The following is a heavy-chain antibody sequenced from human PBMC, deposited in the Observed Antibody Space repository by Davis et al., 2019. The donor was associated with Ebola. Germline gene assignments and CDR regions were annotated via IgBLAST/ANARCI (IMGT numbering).Heavy chain of an antibody. D-gene: IGHD6-19*01. V-gene: IGHV1-18*04. CDR1: GYTFTSYG. CDR3: ARGWDSSGWQN. Sequence: ASVKVSCKASGYTFTSYGISWVRQAPGQGLEWMGWISAHNGDTHYAAKFQGRVTMTTDISTSAAELELRGLRDDDTAVYYCARGWDSSGWQNWGQGILVTVSS. J-gene: IGHJ4*02. CDR2: ISAHNGDT.